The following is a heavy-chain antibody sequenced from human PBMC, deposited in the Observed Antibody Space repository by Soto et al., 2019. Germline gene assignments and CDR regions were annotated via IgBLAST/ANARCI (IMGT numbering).Heavy chain of an antibody. J-gene: IGHJ6*02. CDR2: MNPNSGNT. Sequence: QVQLVQSGAEVKKPGASVKVSCKASGYTFTSYDINWVRQATGQGLAWIGWMNPNSGNTGYAQKFQGRVTMTRNTSISTAYMELSSLRSEDTAVYYCARERTGTTSMDVWGQGTTVTVSS. D-gene: IGHD1-1*01. CDR1: GYTFTSYD. V-gene: IGHV1-8*01. CDR3: ARERTGTTSMDV.